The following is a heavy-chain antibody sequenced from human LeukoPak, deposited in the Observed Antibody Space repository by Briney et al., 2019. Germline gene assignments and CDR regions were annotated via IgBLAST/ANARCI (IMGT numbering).Heavy chain of an antibody. V-gene: IGHV1-69*05. Sequence: SVKVSCKASGGTFSSYAISWVRQAPGQGLEWMGGIIPIFGTANYAQKFQGRVTITTDESTSTAYMELSSLRSEDTAVYYCAKVEQWLVKDYFDYWGQGTLVTVSS. J-gene: IGHJ4*02. CDR1: GGTFSSYA. CDR3: AKVEQWLVKDYFDY. CDR2: IIPIFGTA. D-gene: IGHD6-19*01.